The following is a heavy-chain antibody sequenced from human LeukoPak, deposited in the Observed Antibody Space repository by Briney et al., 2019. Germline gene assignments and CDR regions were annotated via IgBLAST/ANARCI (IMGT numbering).Heavy chain of an antibody. D-gene: IGHD6-19*01. CDR2: IYDGGST. CDR1: GGSVNSYY. CDR3: ARVFGSGWSEDY. J-gene: IGHJ4*02. Sequence: PSETLSLTCTVSGGSVNSYYLSWIRQPAGKTLEWIGRIYDGGSTNYNPSLKSRVTISVDTSKNQFSLKLTSVTAADTAVYYCARVFGSGWSEDYWGQGTLVTVSS. V-gene: IGHV4-4*07.